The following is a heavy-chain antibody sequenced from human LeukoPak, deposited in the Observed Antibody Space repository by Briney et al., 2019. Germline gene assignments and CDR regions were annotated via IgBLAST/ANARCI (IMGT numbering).Heavy chain of an antibody. J-gene: IGHJ5*02. CDR1: GFTVSSNY. CDR2: IYSGGST. CDR3: ARARPRGWFDP. V-gene: IGHV3-53*01. Sequence: GGSLRLSCAASGFTVSSNYMSWVRQAPGRGLEWVSVIYSGGSTYYADSVKGRFTISRDNSKNTLYLQMNSLRAEDTAVYYCARARPRGWFDPWGQGTLVTVSS.